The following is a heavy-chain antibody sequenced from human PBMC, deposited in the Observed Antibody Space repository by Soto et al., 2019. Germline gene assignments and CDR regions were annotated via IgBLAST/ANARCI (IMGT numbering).Heavy chain of an antibody. J-gene: IGHJ3*02. D-gene: IGHD3-3*01. Sequence: SETLSLTCTVSGGSISSGGYYWSWIRQHPGKGLEWIGYIYYSGSTYYNPSLKSRVTISVDTSKNQFSLKLSSVTAADTAVYYCASAVFGVSNAFDIRGQGTMVTVSS. CDR1: GGSISSGGYY. V-gene: IGHV4-31*03. CDR2: IYYSGST. CDR3: ASAVFGVSNAFDI.